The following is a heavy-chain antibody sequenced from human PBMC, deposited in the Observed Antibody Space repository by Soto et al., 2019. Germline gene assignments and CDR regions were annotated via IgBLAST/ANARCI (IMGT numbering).Heavy chain of an antibody. V-gene: IGHV1-24*01. J-gene: IGHJ4*02. D-gene: IGHD1-26*01. CDR3: ATVGGSYLDFDY. CDR2: FDPEDGET. CDR1: GYPXSELS. Sequence: SXKFSFKVTGYPXSELSIDLVRQAPGKGLEWMGGFDPEDGETIYAQNFQGRVTITEDTSTDPAYMELSSLRSQDKAVYYCATVGGSYLDFDYWGQGTLVTVSS.